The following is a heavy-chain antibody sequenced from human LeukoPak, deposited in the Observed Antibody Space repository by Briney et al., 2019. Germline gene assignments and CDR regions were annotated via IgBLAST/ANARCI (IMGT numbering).Heavy chain of an antibody. D-gene: IGHD3-22*01. CDR2: ISYDGSNK. V-gene: IGHV3-30-3*01. CDR1: GCTFSSYA. CDR3: AREANYYDSSGYARGLNDFDI. J-gene: IGHJ3*02. Sequence: PGGSLRLSCAASGCTFSSYARHWVRQAPGKGLEWVAGISYDGSNKYYAYSVKGRFTISRDNSKNTLYLQMNSLRAEDTAVYYCAREANYYDSSGYARGLNDFDIWGQGTMVTVSS.